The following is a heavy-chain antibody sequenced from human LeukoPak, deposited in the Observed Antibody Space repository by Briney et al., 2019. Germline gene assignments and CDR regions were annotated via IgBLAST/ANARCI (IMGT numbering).Heavy chain of an antibody. D-gene: IGHD6-13*01. Sequence: SETLSLTCTVSGGSISSYYWSWIRQPPGKGLEWIGYIYYSGSTNYNPSLKSRVTISVDTSKNQFSLKLSSVTAAGTAVYYCARGYSSSWYWGQYYFDYWGQGTLVTVSS. V-gene: IGHV4-59*01. CDR2: IYYSGST. J-gene: IGHJ4*02. CDR3: ARGYSSSWYWGQYYFDY. CDR1: GGSISSYY.